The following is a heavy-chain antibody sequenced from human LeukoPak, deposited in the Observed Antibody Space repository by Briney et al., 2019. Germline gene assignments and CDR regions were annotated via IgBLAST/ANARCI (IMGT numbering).Heavy chain of an antibody. CDR3: ARDSCSSTSCYFDY. J-gene: IGHJ4*02. V-gene: IGHV3-30*04. Sequence: GRSLRLSCVPSTFTFSNSVMHWVRQAPGKGLEWVSGISIDGNGKYYADSVRGRITISRDNAKNSLYLQMNSLRAEDTAVYYCARDSCSSTSCYFDYWGQGTLVTVSS. CDR1: TFTFSNSV. CDR2: ISIDGNGK. D-gene: IGHD2-2*01.